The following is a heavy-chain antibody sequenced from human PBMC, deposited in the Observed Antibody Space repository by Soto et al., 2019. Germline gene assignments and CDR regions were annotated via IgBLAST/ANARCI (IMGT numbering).Heavy chain of an antibody. D-gene: IGHD3-3*01. J-gene: IGHJ4*02. CDR3: ARDKLYGGFDY. V-gene: IGHV4-31*03. CDR2: IYYTGST. CDR1: GGSISSGTYY. Sequence: QVQLQESGPGLVKPSQTLSLTCTVSGGSISSGTYYWSWIRQHPGKGLEWSGYIYYTGSTYYNPSLKRRVTISVDPSQNQFSLQLNSVTAADTAVYYCARDKLYGGFDYWGQGALVTVSS.